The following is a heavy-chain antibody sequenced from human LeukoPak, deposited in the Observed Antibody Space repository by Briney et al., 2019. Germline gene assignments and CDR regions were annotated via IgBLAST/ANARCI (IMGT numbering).Heavy chain of an antibody. Sequence: SETLSLTCAVYGGSFSGYYWSWIRQPPGKGLEWIGEINHSGSTNYNPSLKSRVPISVDTSKNQFSLNLSSVTAANTAVYYCARAPLDGYYDSSGYYSWGQGTLVTVSS. J-gene: IGHJ4*02. CDR3: ARAPLDGYYDSSGYYS. V-gene: IGHV4-34*01. D-gene: IGHD3-22*01. CDR1: GGSFSGYY. CDR2: INHSGST.